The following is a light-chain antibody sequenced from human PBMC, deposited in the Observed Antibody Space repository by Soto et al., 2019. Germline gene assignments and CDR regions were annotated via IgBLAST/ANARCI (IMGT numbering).Light chain of an antibody. CDR3: SSYAGSNKVL. CDR2: EVN. Sequence: QSALTQPPSASGSPGQSVTISCTGTSSDVGGYNYVSWYQQHPGKAPKLMIYEVNKRPSGVPDRFSGAKSGNTASLTVSGLQGEDEADYYCSSYAGSNKVLFGGGTQLTVL. CDR1: SSDVGGYNY. J-gene: IGLJ2*01. V-gene: IGLV2-8*01.